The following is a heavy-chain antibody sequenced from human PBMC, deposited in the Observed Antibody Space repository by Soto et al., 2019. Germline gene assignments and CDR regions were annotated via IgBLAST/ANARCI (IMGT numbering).Heavy chain of an antibody. Sequence: SETLSLTCTVSGGSITSSYWSWIRRPPGKGLEWIAYIYDTGISGYTPSTSYNPSLESRVTMSVDTSKSQFSLKLTSVTAADTAVYYCARGEDAFFYYGLDVWGQGITVTVSS. V-gene: IGHV4-59*01. CDR1: GGSITSSY. CDR3: ARGEDAFFYYGLDV. J-gene: IGHJ6*02. CDR2: IYDTGISGYTPST.